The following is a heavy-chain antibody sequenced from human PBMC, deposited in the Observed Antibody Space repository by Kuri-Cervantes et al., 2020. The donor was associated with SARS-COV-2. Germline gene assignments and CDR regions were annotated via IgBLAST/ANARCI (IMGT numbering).Heavy chain of an antibody. V-gene: IGHV3-30-3*01. Sequence: GESLKISCAASGFTFSSYAMHWVRQAPGKGLEWVAVISYDGSNKYYADSVKGRFTISRDNSKNTLYLQMNSLRAEDTAVYYCALSRGYYYPNAGFDYWGQGTLVTVSS. CDR2: ISYDGSNK. J-gene: IGHJ4*02. D-gene: IGHD3-22*01. CDR3: ALSRGYYYPNAGFDY. CDR1: GFTFSSYA.